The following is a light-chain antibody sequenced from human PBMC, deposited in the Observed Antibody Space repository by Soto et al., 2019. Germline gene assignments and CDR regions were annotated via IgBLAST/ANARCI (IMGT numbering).Light chain of an antibody. CDR3: QQYANWPPYT. CDR2: TAS. CDR1: QSGTFN. Sequence: EIVLTQSPAALSASPGERVILSCKASQSGTFNLAWYQQKPGQAPRLLIHTASTRATGIPARFSGGGSGTEFTLTISSLQSEDFAVYFCQQYANWPPYTFGQGTKVEIK. V-gene: IGKV3-15*01. J-gene: IGKJ2*01.